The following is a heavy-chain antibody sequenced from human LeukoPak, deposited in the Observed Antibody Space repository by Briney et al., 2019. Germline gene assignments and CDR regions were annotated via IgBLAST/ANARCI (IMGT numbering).Heavy chain of an antibody. Sequence: GASVKVSCKASGYTFTGYYMHWVRQAPGQGLEWMGWINPNSGGTNYAQKFQGRVTMTRDTSISTAYMELSRLRSDDTAVYYCARTTLGHGYSSSWYRAFDIWGQGTMVTVSS. D-gene: IGHD6-13*01. CDR2: INPNSGGT. J-gene: IGHJ3*02. CDR1: GYTFTGYY. V-gene: IGHV1-2*02. CDR3: ARTTLGHGYSSSWYRAFDI.